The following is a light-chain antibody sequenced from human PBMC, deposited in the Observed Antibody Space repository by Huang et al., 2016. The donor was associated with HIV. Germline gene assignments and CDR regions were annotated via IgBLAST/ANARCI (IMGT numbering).Light chain of an antibody. Sequence: ETVMTQSPATLSLSPGETATLSCRASQSVGTHLAWYQQQPGQAPRLLIYRASTRATGIPGRFSCSGSGTEFTLTISSLQSQDFAVYFCQQHYNWPPGTFGLGTKVEFK. CDR2: RAS. CDR1: QSVGTH. CDR3: QQHYNWPPGT. J-gene: IGKJ1*01. V-gene: IGKV3D-15*01.